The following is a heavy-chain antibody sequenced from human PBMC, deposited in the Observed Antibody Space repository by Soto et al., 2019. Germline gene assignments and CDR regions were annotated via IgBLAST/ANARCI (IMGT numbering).Heavy chain of an antibody. J-gene: IGHJ4*02. D-gene: IGHD6-19*01. V-gene: IGHV3-30*01. CDR3: ARDNAPVAGTSLPGY. CDR2: ISYDGSKK. CDR1: GFTFRSYA. Sequence: PGGSLRLSCAASGFTFRSYAIHWVRQVPGKGLEWVTLISYDGSKKFYADSVKGRFTISRDQSKSTLYLQMNSLRDDDTAMYYCARDNAPVAGTSLPGYWGQGTLVTVSS.